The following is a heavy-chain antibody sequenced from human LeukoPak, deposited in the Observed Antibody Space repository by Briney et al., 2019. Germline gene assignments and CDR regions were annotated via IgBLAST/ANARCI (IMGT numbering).Heavy chain of an antibody. Sequence: PSQTLSLTCTVSGGSISSGGYYWSWIRQPPGTGLEWIGYIYYSGSTNYNPSLKSRVTISVDTSKNQFSLKLSSVTAADTAVYYCAGALWNRAPYGMDVWGKGTTVTVSS. CDR2: IYYSGST. V-gene: IGHV4-61*08. D-gene: IGHD1/OR15-1a*01. J-gene: IGHJ6*04. CDR1: GGSISSGGYY. CDR3: AGALWNRAPYGMDV.